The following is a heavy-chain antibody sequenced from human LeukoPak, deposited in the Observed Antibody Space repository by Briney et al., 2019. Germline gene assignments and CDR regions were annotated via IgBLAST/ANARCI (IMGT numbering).Heavy chain of an antibody. CDR3: AKDRIAAAGYFDY. Sequence: PGRSLRLSCAGSGFTFSSYGMHWVRQAPGKGLEWVAVISYDGSNKYYADSVKGRFTISRDNSKNTLFLQMNSLRAEDTALYYCAKDRIAAAGYFDYWGQGTLVTVSS. CDR2: ISYDGSNK. CDR1: GFTFSSYG. V-gene: IGHV3-30*18. D-gene: IGHD6-13*01. J-gene: IGHJ4*02.